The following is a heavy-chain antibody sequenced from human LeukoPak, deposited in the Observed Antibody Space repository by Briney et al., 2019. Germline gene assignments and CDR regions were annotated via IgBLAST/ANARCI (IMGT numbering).Heavy chain of an antibody. CDR2: IYYSGST. Sequence: SETLSLTCTVSGGSISSYYWSWIRQPPGKGLEWIGYIYYSGSTNYNPSLKSRVTISVDTSKNQFSLKLSSVTAADTAVYYCARDDSSGWYPDIWGQGTMVTFSS. CDR1: GGSISSYY. V-gene: IGHV4-59*01. D-gene: IGHD6-19*01. J-gene: IGHJ3*02. CDR3: ARDDSSGWYPDI.